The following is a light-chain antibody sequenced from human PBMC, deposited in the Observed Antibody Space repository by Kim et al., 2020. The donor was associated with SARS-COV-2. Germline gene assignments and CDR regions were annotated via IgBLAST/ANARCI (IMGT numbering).Light chain of an antibody. CDR2: DVT. CDR1: SSDVGGYNY. Sequence: QSALTQPRSVSGSPGQSVTISCTGTSSDVGGYNYVSWYQQHPGRAPKLMINDVTKRPSGVPDGFSGSKSGNTASLTISGLQAEDEADYYCCSYAGGYTHVVFGGGTQLTVL. CDR3: CSYAGGYTHVV. V-gene: IGLV2-11*01. J-gene: IGLJ2*01.